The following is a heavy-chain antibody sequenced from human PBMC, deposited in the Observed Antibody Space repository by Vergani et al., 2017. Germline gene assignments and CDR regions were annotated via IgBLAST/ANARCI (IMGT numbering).Heavy chain of an antibody. CDR2: ISSSSSTI. D-gene: IGHD4-17*01. J-gene: IGHJ4*02. Sequence: EVQLVESGGGLVQPGGSLRLPCAASGFTLSSYSMNWVRRAPGKGLEWVSYISSSSSTIYSADSVKGRFTISRDNAKNSLYLQMNSLRAEDTAVYYCARLGYGDYDPAYYFDYWGQGTLVTVSS. CDR3: ARLGYGDYDPAYYFDY. V-gene: IGHV3-48*04. CDR1: GFTLSSYS.